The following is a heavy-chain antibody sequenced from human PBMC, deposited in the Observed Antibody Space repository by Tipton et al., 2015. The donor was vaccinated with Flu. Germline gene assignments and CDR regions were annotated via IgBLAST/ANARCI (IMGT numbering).Heavy chain of an antibody. CDR3: ARSPGYYFDY. CDR2: IHTSGST. Sequence: TLSLTCTVSGGSISGYYWTWIRLPAGKGLEWIGRIHTSGSTGYNPSLKSRVTISVDMSKNQFSLKLNSVTAADTAVYYCARSPGYYFDYWGQGTLVTVSS. V-gene: IGHV4-4*07. CDR1: GGSISGYY. J-gene: IGHJ4*02.